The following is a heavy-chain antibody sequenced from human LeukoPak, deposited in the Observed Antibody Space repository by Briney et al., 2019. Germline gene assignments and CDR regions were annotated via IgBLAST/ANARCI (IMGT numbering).Heavy chain of an antibody. CDR3: ARLGGYYDY. J-gene: IGHJ4*02. D-gene: IGHD3-22*01. Sequence: SETLSLTCAVYGGSFSGYYWSWIRQPPGKGLEWIGEINHSGSTNYNPSLKSRVTISVDTSKNQFSLKVTSMTATDTAVYYCARLGGYYDYWGQGILVTVSS. CDR1: GGSFSGYY. CDR2: INHSGST. V-gene: IGHV4-34*01.